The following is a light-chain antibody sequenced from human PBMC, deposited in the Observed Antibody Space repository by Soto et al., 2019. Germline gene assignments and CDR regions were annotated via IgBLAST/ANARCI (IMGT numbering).Light chain of an antibody. Sequence: EIVLTQSPGTLSLSPGERATLSCRASQSVSSNNLAWYQQRPGQAPRVVIYGASTMATGIPERLSGSGSGTDFTLTISRLEPEDFAVYYCQQYGRSPFTFGPGTKVDIK. CDR3: QQYGRSPFT. CDR2: GAS. J-gene: IGKJ3*01. V-gene: IGKV3-20*01. CDR1: QSVSSNN.